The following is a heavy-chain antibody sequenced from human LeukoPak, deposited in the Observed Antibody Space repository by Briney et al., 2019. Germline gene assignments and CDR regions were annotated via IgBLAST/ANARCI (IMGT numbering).Heavy chain of an antibody. V-gene: IGHV3-74*01. Sequence: GGSLRLSCAASGFTFSSYWMHWVRQAPGKGLVWVSRINSDGSSTSYADSVKGRFTISRDNAKNPLYLQMNSLRAEDTAVYYCTRSSTSGYYDFWSGNYTSHPDYWSQGSLVTASS. D-gene: IGHD3-3*01. CDR2: INSDGSST. CDR3: TRSSTSGYYDFWSGNYTSHPDY. CDR1: GFTFSSYW. J-gene: IGHJ4*02.